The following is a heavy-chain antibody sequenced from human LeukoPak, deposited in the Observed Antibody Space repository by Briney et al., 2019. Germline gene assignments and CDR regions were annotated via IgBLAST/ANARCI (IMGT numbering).Heavy chain of an antibody. CDR2: FDPEDGER. D-gene: IGHD1-26*01. J-gene: IGHJ4*02. CDR3: ARTSGSYGPGYY. V-gene: IGHV1-24*01. CDR1: GYILTELS. Sequence: APVKVSCKVSGYILTELSMHWVRQAPGKGLEWMGGFDPEDGERIYAQKFQGRVTMTRNTSISTAYMELSSLRSEDTAVYYCARTSGSYGPGYYWGQGTLVTVSS.